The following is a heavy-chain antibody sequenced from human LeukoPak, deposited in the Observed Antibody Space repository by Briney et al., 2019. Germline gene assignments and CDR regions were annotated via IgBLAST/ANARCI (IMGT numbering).Heavy chain of an antibody. J-gene: IGHJ4*02. Sequence: ASVKVSCKTSGYTFTDYYIHWIRQAPGQGHEWMGWISPDTGVTTSAQNFEGRVTLTWDTSITSTFMELTNLRPDDTAVYYCARGAKQYWGQGTLVTVSS. D-gene: IGHD4/OR15-4a*01. CDR3: ARGAKQY. V-gene: IGHV1-2*02. CDR2: ISPDTGVT. CDR1: GYTFTDYY.